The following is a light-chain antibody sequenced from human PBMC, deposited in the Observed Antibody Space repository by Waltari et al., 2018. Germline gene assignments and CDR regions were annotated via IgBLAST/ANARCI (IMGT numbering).Light chain of an antibody. V-gene: IGKV1-5*03. J-gene: IGKJ1*01. CDR1: QTINSW. Sequence: DIQMTQSPSTLSASVGDRVTITCRASQTINSWLDWYQQKPGKAAKLLIYKASSLESGVPSRFSGGGSGTEFTLTISSLQPDDVATYYCQQYNTYPWTFGQGTKVEI. CDR2: KAS. CDR3: QQYNTYPWT.